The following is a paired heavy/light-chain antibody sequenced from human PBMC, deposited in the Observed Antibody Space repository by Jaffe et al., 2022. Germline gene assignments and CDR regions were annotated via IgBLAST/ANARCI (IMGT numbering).Light chain of an antibody. J-gene: IGKJ5*01. Sequence: AIQLTQSPSSLSASVGDRVTITCRASQGISSALAWYQQKPGKAPKLLIYDASSLESGVPSRFSGSGSGTDFTLTISSLQPEDFATYYCQQFNSYPITFGQGTRLEIK. V-gene: IGKV1-13*02. CDR3: QQFNSYPIT. CDR2: DAS. CDR1: QGISSA.
Heavy chain of an antibody. CDR1: GGSISSSSYY. Sequence: QLQLQESGPGLVKPSETLSLTCTVSGGSISSSSYYWGWIRQPPGKGLEWIGSIYYSGSTYYNPSLKSRVTISVDTSKNQFSLKLSSVTAADTAVYYCARGGYDFWSGYYYYWGQGTLVTVSS. CDR3: ARGGYDFWSGYYYY. J-gene: IGHJ4*02. V-gene: IGHV4-39*01. D-gene: IGHD3-3*01. CDR2: IYYSGST.